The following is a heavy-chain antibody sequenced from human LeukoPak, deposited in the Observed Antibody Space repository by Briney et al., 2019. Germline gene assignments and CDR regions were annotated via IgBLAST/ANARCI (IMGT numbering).Heavy chain of an antibody. D-gene: IGHD6-19*01. CDR2: IRSKANSYAT. V-gene: IGHV3-73*01. J-gene: IGHJ6*03. Sequence: PGGSLRLSCAASGFTFSGSAMHWVRQASGKGLEGVGRIRSKANSYATAYAGSGKDKITISREDANKTGELQRNSLRAEDTAVYYCAKDLYAAVANSDYYYYMDVWGKGTTVTVSS. CDR3: AKDLYAAVANSDYYYYMDV. CDR1: GFTFSGSA.